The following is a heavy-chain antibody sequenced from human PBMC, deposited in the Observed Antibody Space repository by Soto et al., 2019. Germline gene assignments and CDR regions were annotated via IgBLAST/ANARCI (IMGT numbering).Heavy chain of an antibody. CDR2: SYTSGST. CDR3: ARERVVVAATPGGWFDP. J-gene: IGHJ5*02. CDR1: GGSISSYY. Sequence: SETLSLTCTVSGGSISSYYWSWIRQPAGKGLEWIGRSYTSGSTNYNPSLKSRVTMSVDTSKNQFSLKLSSVTAADTAVYYCARERVVVAATPGGWFDPWGQGTLVTVS. V-gene: IGHV4-4*07. D-gene: IGHD2-15*01.